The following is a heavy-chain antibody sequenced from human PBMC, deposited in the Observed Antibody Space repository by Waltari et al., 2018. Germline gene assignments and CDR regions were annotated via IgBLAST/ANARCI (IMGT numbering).Heavy chain of an antibody. J-gene: IGHJ4*02. D-gene: IGHD1-7*01. CDR1: GGSIRTTNC. CDR3: AMWQLPLRNFAS. CDR2: VCHSGST. V-gene: IGHV4-4*02. Sequence: QVQLQESGPGLVKPSGTLSLACAVSGGSIRTTNCCSWVRQSPGKGLEWIGEVCHSGSTSYKPSLRSRVSISLEKSKNQFSLNLSSVTAADTAIYYCAMWQLPLRNFASWGQGTLVTVSS.